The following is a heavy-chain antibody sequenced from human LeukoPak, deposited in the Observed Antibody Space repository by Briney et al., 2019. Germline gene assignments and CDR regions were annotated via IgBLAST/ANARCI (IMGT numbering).Heavy chain of an antibody. CDR3: ARPVTARGGSGWPQHIDY. V-gene: IGHV4-61*09. CDR1: GGSISSGYYY. D-gene: IGHD6-19*01. J-gene: IGHJ4*02. Sequence: SETLSLTCSVSGGSISSGYYYWAWIRQPAGKGLEYIGHIYASGSTNYNPSLKSRVTISIDTSKNQFSLKLTSMTAADTAVYYCARPVTARGGSGWPQHIDYWGQGTLVSVSS. CDR2: IYASGST.